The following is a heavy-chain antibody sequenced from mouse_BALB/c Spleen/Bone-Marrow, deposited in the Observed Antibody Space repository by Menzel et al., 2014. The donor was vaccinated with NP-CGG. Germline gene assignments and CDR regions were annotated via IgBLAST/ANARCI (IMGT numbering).Heavy chain of an antibody. CDR1: GFTFSDYY. D-gene: IGHD1-2*01. CDR2: ISNGGGST. J-gene: IGHJ4*01. CDR3: ARRTAYAIDY. Sequence: EVQLVESGGGLVQPGGSLKLSCATSGFTFSDYYVYWVRQTPEKRLEWVAYISNGGGSTYYPDTVKGRFTIARDNAKNTLYLQNSRLKSEDTAMYYCARRTAYAIDYWGQGTSVTVSS. V-gene: IGHV5-12*02.